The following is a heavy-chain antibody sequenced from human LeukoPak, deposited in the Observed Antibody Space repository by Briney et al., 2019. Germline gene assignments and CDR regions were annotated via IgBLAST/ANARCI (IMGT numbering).Heavy chain of an antibody. Sequence: SETLSLTCTVSGGSISSYYWSWIRQPPGKGLEWIGYIYYSGSTHYNPSPKSRVTISVDTSKNQFSLKLSSVTAADTAVYYCAKSNGCGLVDIWGQGTMVTVSS. D-gene: IGHD2-21*01. J-gene: IGHJ3*02. V-gene: IGHV4-59*12. CDR2: IYYSGST. CDR1: GGSISSYY. CDR3: AKSNGCGLVDI.